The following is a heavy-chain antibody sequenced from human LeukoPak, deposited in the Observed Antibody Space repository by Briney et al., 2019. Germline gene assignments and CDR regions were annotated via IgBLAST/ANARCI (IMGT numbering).Heavy chain of an antibody. CDR2: IYSDGSIT. V-gene: IGHV3-74*01. CDR3: ARGRGYYVDY. J-gene: IGHJ4*02. CDR1: GFTFSSYW. Sequence: SGGSLRLSCAASGFTFSSYWMHWVRQAPGKGLVWVSRIYSDGSITSYADSVKGRFTISRDNAENTVYLQMNSLRAEDTAVYYCARGRGYYVDYWGQGTLVTVSS. D-gene: IGHD3-10*02.